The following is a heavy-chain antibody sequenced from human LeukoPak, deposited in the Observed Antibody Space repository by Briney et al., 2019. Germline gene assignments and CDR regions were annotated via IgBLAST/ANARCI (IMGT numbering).Heavy chain of an antibody. V-gene: IGHV1-69*05. CDR1: GGTFSSYA. Sequence: SVKVSCKASGGTFSSYAISWVRQAPGQGLEWMGRIIPIFGTANYAQKFQGRVTINTDESTSTAYMELSSLRSEDTAVYYCARGNLSDSSGYYYPYYYYYMDVWGKGTTVTVSS. D-gene: IGHD3-22*01. CDR2: IIPIFGTA. CDR3: ARGNLSDSSGYYYPYYYYYMDV. J-gene: IGHJ6*03.